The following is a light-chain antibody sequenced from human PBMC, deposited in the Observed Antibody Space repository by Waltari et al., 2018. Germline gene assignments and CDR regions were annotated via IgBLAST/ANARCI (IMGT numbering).Light chain of an antibody. V-gene: IGKV4-1*01. Sequence: INCKSSQSVLYSSNNKNYLAWYQQKPGQPPKLLIYWASTRESGVPDRFSGSGSGTDFTLTISSLQAEDVAVYYCQQYYSTPPTFGQGTKVEIK. CDR2: WAS. CDR1: QSVLYSSNNKNY. CDR3: QQYYSTPPT. J-gene: IGKJ1*01.